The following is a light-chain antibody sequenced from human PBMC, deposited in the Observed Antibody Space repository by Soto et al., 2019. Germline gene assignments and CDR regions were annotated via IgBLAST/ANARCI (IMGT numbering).Light chain of an antibody. Sequence: EIVLTQSPGPLSVSPGGRATVSCQASQTVSSGFLAWYQQKVGQAPRLLIYGASTRATGIPDRFSGSGSGTDFTLTIDRLEPEDFAVYYCHQYYSSPTTFGGGTKVDIK. CDR1: QTVSSGF. J-gene: IGKJ4*01. V-gene: IGKV3-20*01. CDR2: GAS. CDR3: HQYYSSPTT.